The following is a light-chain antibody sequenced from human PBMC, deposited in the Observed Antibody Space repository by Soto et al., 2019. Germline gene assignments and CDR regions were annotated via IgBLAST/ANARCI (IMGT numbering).Light chain of an antibody. CDR1: QSISSW. CDR2: DAP. CDR3: QHDNSYSRTFS. J-gene: IGKJ3*01. Sequence: DIQMTQSPSTLSASVGDRVTITCRASQSISSWLARYQQKPGKAPKLLIYDAPILESEVQSRFSGSGSWTEFTLTITSLQPITLVTSDYQHDNSYSRTFSFGPGNKVDIK. V-gene: IGKV1-5*01.